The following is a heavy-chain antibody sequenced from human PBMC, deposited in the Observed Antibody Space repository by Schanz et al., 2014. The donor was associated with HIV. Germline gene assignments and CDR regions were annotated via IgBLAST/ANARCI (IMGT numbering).Heavy chain of an antibody. J-gene: IGHJ4*02. V-gene: IGHV3-48*02. CDR2: MSYSSSAM. Sequence: EVQLLESGGGLVQPGESLRLSCAVSGFRFSSHAMTWVRQAPGKGLECVSYMSYSSSAMYYADSVKGRFTISRDKAKNSLYLQMNSLRDEDTALYYCARAGVTDLFDHRGQGTLVTVSS. CDR3: ARAGVTDLFDH. D-gene: IGHD2-21*02. CDR1: GFRFSSHA.